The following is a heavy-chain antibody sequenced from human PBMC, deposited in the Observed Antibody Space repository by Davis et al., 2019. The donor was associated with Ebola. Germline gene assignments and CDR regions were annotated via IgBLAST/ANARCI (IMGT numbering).Heavy chain of an antibody. CDR1: GYTFSRDG. Sequence: ASVKVSCKASGYTFSRDGISWVRLAPGQGLEWMGWISFYNGNTRYAEQFQGRVTMITDTPSSTAYMELRSLRSDDTAGYYCARATMIRGQNRFDPWGQGTLVTVSS. CDR2: ISFYNGNT. CDR3: ARATMIRGQNRFDP. D-gene: IGHD3-10*01. J-gene: IGHJ5*02. V-gene: IGHV1-18*01.